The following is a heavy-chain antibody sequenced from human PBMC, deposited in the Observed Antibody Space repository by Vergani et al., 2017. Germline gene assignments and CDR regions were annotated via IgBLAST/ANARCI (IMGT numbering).Heavy chain of an antibody. CDR3: ARGGYITMVRGVYLDY. CDR2: ISGSGGST. D-gene: IGHD3-10*01. CDR1: GFTFSSYA. Sequence: EVQLLESGGGLVQPGGSLRLSCAASGFTFSSYAMSWVRQAPGKGLEWVSAISGSGGSTYYADSVKGRFTISRDNSKNTLYLQMNSLRAEDTAVYYCARGGYITMVRGVYLDYWGQGTLVTVSS. V-gene: IGHV3-23*01. J-gene: IGHJ4*02.